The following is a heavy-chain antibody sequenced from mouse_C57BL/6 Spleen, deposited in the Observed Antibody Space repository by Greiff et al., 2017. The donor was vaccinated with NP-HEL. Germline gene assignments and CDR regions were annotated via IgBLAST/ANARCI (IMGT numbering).Heavy chain of an antibody. D-gene: IGHD5-1*01. V-gene: IGHV14-3*01. CDR2: IDPANGNT. J-gene: IGHJ1*03. Sequence: DVQLQESVAELVRPGASVKLSCTASGFNIKNTYMHWVKQRPEQGLEWIGRIDPANGNTKYAPKFQGKATITADTSSNTAYLQLSSLTAEDTAIYYCANPGPKYSEDWYFDVWGTGTTVTVSS. CDR1: GFNIKNTY. CDR3: ANPGPKYSEDWYFDV.